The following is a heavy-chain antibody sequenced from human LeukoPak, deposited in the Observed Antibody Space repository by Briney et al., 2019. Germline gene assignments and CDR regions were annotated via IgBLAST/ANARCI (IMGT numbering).Heavy chain of an antibody. CDR1: GFTVSSNH. D-gene: IGHD3-10*01. CDR3: ATPYGSGSYHDYGMDV. J-gene: IGHJ6*04. V-gene: IGHV3-53*01. CDR2: IYSGGST. Sequence: GGSLRLSCAASGFTVSSNHMSWVRQAPGKGLEWVSVIYSGGSTYYADSVKGRFTISRDNSKNTLYLQMNSLRAEDTAVYYCATPYGSGSYHDYGMDVWGRGTTVTVSS.